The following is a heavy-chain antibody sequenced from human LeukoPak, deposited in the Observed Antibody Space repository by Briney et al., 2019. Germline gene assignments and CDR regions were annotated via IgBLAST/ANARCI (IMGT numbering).Heavy chain of an antibody. CDR1: GFTFSSYA. Sequence: GRSLRLSCAASGFTFSSYAMHWVRQAPGKGLEGVAVISYDGSNKYYADSVKGRFTISRDNSKNTLYLQVNSLRAEDTAVYYCARDNGYNVGYLDYWGQGTLVAVSS. J-gene: IGHJ4*02. V-gene: IGHV3-30-3*01. D-gene: IGHD5-24*01. CDR2: ISYDGSNK. CDR3: ARDNGYNVGYLDY.